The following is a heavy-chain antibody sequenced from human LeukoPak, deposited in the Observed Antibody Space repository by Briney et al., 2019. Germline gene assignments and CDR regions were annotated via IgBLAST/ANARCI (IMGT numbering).Heavy chain of an antibody. Sequence: SETLSLTCTVSGGSISSFFWTWIRQPAGKGLEWIGRIYTSGSTSYNPSLKSRVTISVDTSKNQFSLKLSSVTAADTAVYYCARAHPLMTTVTTWGQGTLVTVSS. CDR2: IYTSGST. V-gene: IGHV4-4*07. J-gene: IGHJ4*02. CDR3: ARAHPLMTTVTT. CDR1: GGSISSFF. D-gene: IGHD4-11*01.